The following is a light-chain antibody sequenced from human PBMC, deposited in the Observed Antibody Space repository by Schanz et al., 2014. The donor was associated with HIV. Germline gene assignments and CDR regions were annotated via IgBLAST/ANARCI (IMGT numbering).Light chain of an antibody. CDR1: QSVGSN. CDR2: GAS. V-gene: IGKV3-15*01. J-gene: IGKJ4*02. Sequence: TQSPATLSVSPGDRVTLSCRASQSVGSNVAWYQQRPGQSPRLLISGASSRAADIPARFSGSGSGTDFTLTISSLEPDDFAVYYCHHYGDSRGTFGGGTEVDI. CDR3: HHYGDSRGT.